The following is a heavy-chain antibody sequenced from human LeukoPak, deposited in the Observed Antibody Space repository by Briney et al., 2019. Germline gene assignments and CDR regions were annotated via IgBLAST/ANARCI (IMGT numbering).Heavy chain of an antibody. CDR1: GYTFTSYD. CDR3: ARGYCSGGSCYFRTDIYGMDV. D-gene: IGHD2-15*01. CDR2: MNPNSGNT. V-gene: IGHV1-8*01. Sequence: ASVKVSCKASGYTFTSYDINWVRQATGQGLEWMGWMNPNSGNTGYAQKFQGRVTMTRNTSISTAYMELSSLRSEDTAVYYCARGYCSGGSCYFRTDIYGMDVWGQGTTVTVSS. J-gene: IGHJ6*02.